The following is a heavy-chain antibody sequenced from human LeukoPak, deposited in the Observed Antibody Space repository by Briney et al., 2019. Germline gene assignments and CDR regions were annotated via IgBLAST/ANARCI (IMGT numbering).Heavy chain of an antibody. V-gene: IGHV1-18*01. Sequence: ASVKVSRKASGYMFAVFGITWVRQAPGQGLEWMGSIRVHNGDTNYAQKLQGRLTMTTDTSATTAYMELRSLKSDDTAVYYCARDRYDVGVAFDFWGQGTMVTVSS. J-gene: IGHJ3*01. CDR2: IRVHNGDT. CDR3: ARDRYDVGVAFDF. CDR1: GYMFAVFG. D-gene: IGHD3-9*01.